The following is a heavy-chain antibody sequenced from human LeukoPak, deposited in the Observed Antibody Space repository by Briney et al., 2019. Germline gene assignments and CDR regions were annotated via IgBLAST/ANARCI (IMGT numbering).Heavy chain of an antibody. CDR2: INPNSDYT. CDR1: GYTFTSYG. D-gene: IGHD2-21*01. Sequence: ASVKVSCKASGYTFTSYGISWVRQAPGQGLEWMGWINPNSDYTFYAQKFQGRVTLTRDTSISTVYMELTTLTSEDTALYYCAVAPGDYWGQGTLVSVSA. V-gene: IGHV1-2*02. CDR3: AVAPGDY. J-gene: IGHJ4*02.